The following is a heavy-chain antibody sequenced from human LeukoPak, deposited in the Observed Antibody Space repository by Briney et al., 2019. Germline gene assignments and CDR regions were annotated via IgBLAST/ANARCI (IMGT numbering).Heavy chain of an antibody. J-gene: IGHJ4*02. CDR2: IYYSGST. CDR1: GGSISSYY. V-gene: IGHV4-59*12. CDR3: ARESPTGYFDY. Sequence: PSETLSLTCTVSGGSISSYYWSWIRQPPGKGLEWIGYIYYSGSTNYNPSLKSRVTISVDTSKNQFSLKLSSVTAADTAVYYCARESPTGYFDYWGQGTLVTVSS.